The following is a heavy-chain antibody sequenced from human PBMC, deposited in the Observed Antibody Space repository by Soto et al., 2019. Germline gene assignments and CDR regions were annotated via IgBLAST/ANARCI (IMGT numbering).Heavy chain of an antibody. Sequence: SETLSLTCTVSGGSISSYYWSWIRQPPGKGLEWIGYIYYSGSTNYNPSLKSRVTISVDTSKNQFSLKLSSVTAADTAVYYCASSLYYDFWSCSHAYYHHVEVWGQGTPVTDPS. V-gene: IGHV4-59*08. J-gene: IGHJ6*03. CDR2: IYYSGST. D-gene: IGHD3-3*01. CDR3: ASSLYYDFWSCSHAYYHHVEV. CDR1: GGSISSYY.